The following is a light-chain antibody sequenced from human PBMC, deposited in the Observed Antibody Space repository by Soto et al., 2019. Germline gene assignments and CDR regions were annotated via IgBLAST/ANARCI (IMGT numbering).Light chain of an antibody. J-gene: IGKJ1*01. CDR3: QQYNTYPWT. V-gene: IGKV1-5*03. Sequence: DIQMTQSPSTLSASVGDSVIITCRASQSISTWLSWYQQKPGKAPKLLIYKASSLESGVPSWFSGSASGTEFTLTISSLQPDDFATYYCQQYNTYPWTFGQGTKVEIK. CDR1: QSISTW. CDR2: KAS.